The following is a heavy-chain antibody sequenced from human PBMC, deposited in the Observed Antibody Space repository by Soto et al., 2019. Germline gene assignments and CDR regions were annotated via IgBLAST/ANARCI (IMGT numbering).Heavy chain of an antibody. CDR3: ARGSDEAKVRN. CDR1: GESLSGYY. Sequence: PSETLSLTCAVSGESLSGYYWSWVRQAPGRGLEWIGEVHPHGFNTYSPSLRGRVAMSVDTSNNQFSLRLISMTAADAAVYYCARGSDEAKVRNWGQGTLVTVSS. J-gene: IGHJ4*02. CDR2: VHPHGFN. V-gene: IGHV4-34*01.